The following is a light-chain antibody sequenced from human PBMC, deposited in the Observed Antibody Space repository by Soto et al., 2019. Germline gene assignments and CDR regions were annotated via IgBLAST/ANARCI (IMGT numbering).Light chain of an antibody. J-gene: IGLJ2*01. CDR2: QDS. CDR1: KLGDKY. Sequence: SYELTQPPSVSVSPGQTASITCSGAKLGDKYACWYQQKPGQSPVLVIYQDSKRPSGIPERFSGSNSGNTATLTISGTQAMDEADYYCQAWDSSTEVFGGGTKLTVL. V-gene: IGLV3-1*01. CDR3: QAWDSSTEV.